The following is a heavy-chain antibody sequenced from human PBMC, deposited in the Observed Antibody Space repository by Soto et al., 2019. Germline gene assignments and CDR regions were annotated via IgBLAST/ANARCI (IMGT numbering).Heavy chain of an antibody. CDR1: GFTFNYYP. V-gene: IGHV3-30-3*01. Sequence: QMQLVEPGGGVVQPGGSLRLSCAASGFTFNYYPMHWVRQAPGKGLEWVAVVSFDGSNKYYADSVKGRFTISKDNSKNTLYLQMNSLRREDTAVYYCARLPGPLVAVLYIYPLDGREAMSDVDVWGQGTTVTVSS. CDR3: ARLPGPLVAVLYIYPLDGREAMSDVDV. J-gene: IGHJ6*02. D-gene: IGHD6-19*01. CDR2: VSFDGSNK.